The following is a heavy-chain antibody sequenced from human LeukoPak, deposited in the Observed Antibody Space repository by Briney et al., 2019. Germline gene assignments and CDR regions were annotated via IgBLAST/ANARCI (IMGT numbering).Heavy chain of an antibody. V-gene: IGHV4-59*01. D-gene: IGHD2-8*01. CDR2: IYYSGNT. Sequence: SETLSLTCTVSGCSISSYYWSWIRQPPGKGLEWIGYIYYSGNTNYNPSLKSRVTISVDTAKNQFSLLLRSVTAADTAVYYCAMYGLNYYYYMDVWGKGTTVTVSS. J-gene: IGHJ6*03. CDR1: GCSISSYY. CDR3: AMYGLNYYYYMDV.